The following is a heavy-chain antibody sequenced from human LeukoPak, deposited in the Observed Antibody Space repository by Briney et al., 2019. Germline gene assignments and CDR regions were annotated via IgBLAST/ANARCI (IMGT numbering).Heavy chain of an antibody. CDR3: ARGVRGSYRYEAYYFDY. J-gene: IGHJ4*02. CDR1: GFTFSSYS. V-gene: IGHV3-21*01. CDR2: ISSSSSYI. Sequence: GGSLRLSCAASGFTFSSYSMNWVRQAPGKGLEWVSSISSSSSYIYYADSVKGRFTISRDNAKNSLDLQMNSLRAEDTAVYYCARGVRGSYRYEAYYFDYWGQGTLVTVSS. D-gene: IGHD3-16*02.